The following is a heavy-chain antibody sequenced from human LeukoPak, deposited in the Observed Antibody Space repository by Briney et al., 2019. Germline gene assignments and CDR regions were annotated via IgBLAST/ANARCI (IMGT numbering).Heavy chain of an antibody. CDR1: GSRFTSYW. CDR2: IYLGDSDT. D-gene: IGHD2-21*02. CDR3: ARHSRGAGDGFDY. V-gene: IGHV5-51*01. J-gene: IGHJ4*02. Sequence: GASLKISCKGSGSRFTSYWIGWVRPMPGKGLEWMGIIYLGDSDTRYSPSFQGQVTISADKSINTVYLQWSSLKASDTAMYYCARHSRGAGDGFDYWGQGTLVTVSS.